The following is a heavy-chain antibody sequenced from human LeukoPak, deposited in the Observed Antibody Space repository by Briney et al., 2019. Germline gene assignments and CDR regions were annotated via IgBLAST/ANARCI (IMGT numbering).Heavy chain of an antibody. Sequence: GGSLRLSCAASGFTFNTYGMHWVRQAPGKGLEWVAFIRYDGSNKYYADSVKGRFTISRDNSKNTLYVQMNSLRAEDTAVYYCARDWAYYYDSSGYRGRAFDIWGQGSMVTVSS. CDR3: ARDWAYYYDSSGYRGRAFDI. CDR2: IRYDGSNK. CDR1: GFTFNTYG. J-gene: IGHJ3*02. V-gene: IGHV3-30*02. D-gene: IGHD3-22*01.